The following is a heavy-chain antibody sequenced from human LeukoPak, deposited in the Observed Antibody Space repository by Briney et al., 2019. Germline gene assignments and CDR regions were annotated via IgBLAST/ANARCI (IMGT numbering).Heavy chain of an antibody. CDR3: AKGGYSNYERLYNWFDP. Sequence: SGGSLGLSCAASGFTFSSYAMSWVRQAPGKGLEWVSAISGSGGSTYYADSVKGRFTISRDNSKNTLYLQMNSLRAEDTAVYYCAKGGYSNYERLYNWFDPWGQGTLVTVSS. J-gene: IGHJ5*02. V-gene: IGHV3-23*01. CDR1: GFTFSSYA. D-gene: IGHD4-11*01. CDR2: ISGSGGST.